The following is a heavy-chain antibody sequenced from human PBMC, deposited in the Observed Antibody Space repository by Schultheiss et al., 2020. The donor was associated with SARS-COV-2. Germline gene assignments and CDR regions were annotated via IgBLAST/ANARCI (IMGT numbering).Heavy chain of an antibody. CDR1: GDSVSSSGAA. CDR2: TFYRSKWYN. V-gene: IGHV6-1*01. Sequence: SQTLSLTCVISGDSVSSSGAAWNWIRQSPSRGLEWLGRTFYRSKWYNDYPISVKSRITISPDPSKNQFSLKLSSVTAADTAVYYCAREGTYYDFWSGLPYYYGMDVWGQGTTVTVSS. D-gene: IGHD3-3*01. J-gene: IGHJ6*02. CDR3: AREGTYYDFWSGLPYYYGMDV.